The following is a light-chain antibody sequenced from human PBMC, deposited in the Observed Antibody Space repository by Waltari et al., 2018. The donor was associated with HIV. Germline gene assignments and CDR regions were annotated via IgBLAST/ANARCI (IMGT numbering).Light chain of an antibody. Sequence: SDDLTQPPSVSVSPGQTASITCSGHTLSNKFVSWYQQKPGQSPLLVIYQDSKRPSGIPERFSGSNSGDTATLTISGTQTMDEADYYCQAWGSSTARYVFGTGTKVTVL. CDR1: TLSNKF. CDR2: QDS. J-gene: IGLJ1*01. V-gene: IGLV3-1*01. CDR3: QAWGSSTARYV.